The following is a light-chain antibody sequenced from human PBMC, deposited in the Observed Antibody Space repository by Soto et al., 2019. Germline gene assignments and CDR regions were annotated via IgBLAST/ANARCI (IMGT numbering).Light chain of an antibody. Sequence: EIVLTQSPGTLSLSPGEGATLSCRASQSISNNFLAWYQHKPGQAPRLLMHGAFNRASGIPDRFSGSASGTDFTLTISRLEPEDSAMYYCQQYTDWPWGTFGGGTKVDIK. V-gene: IGKV3-20*01. CDR2: GAF. CDR1: QSISNNF. J-gene: IGKJ4*01. CDR3: QQYTDWPWGT.